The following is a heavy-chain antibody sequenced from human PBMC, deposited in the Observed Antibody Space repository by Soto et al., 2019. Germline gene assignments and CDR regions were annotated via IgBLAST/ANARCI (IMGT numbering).Heavy chain of an antibody. V-gene: IGHV1-69*01. CDR3: ARGPENYYDSSGYYYASFDY. CDR2: IIPIFGTA. CDR1: GGTFSSYA. D-gene: IGHD3-22*01. J-gene: IGHJ4*02. Sequence: QVQLVQSGAEVKKPGSSVKVSCKASGGTFSSYAISWVRQAPGQGLEWMGGIIPIFGTANYAQKFQGRVTSTADESTSTAYMELSSLRSEDTAVYYCARGPENYYDSSGYYYASFDYWGQGTLVTVSS.